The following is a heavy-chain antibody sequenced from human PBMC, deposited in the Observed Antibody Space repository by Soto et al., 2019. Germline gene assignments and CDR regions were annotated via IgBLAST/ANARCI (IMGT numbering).Heavy chain of an antibody. Sequence: QITLKESGPTLVNPTQTLTLTGNFSGFSLSSRKMGVGWIRQPPGKALDWLALIYWDDDKRYRPSLNNRLTITKDTSKYQVLLTITNLVPVDTATYYCAHTGYYDLLTFDYWGQGTMVTVSS. J-gene: IGHJ4*02. V-gene: IGHV2-5*02. CDR3: AHTGYYDLLTFDY. CDR2: IYWDDDK. D-gene: IGHD3-9*01. CDR1: GFSLSSRKMG.